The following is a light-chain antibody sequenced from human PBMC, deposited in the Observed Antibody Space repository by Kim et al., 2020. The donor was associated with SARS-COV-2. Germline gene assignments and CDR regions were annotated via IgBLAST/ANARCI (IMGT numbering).Light chain of an antibody. Sequence: GRRVIISCSGGTSNIETTPVSWYQKLPRTAPKRLMYSDNSRPSGVPDRFSGSKSGTSASLAISGLQSEDEADYYCAAWDDSLDGPVFGGGTQLTVL. V-gene: IGLV1-44*01. J-gene: IGLJ3*02. CDR3: AAWDDSLDGPV. CDR2: SDN. CDR1: TSNIETTP.